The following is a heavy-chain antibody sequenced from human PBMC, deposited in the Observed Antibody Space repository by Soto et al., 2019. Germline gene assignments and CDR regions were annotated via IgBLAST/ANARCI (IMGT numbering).Heavy chain of an antibody. CDR3: ARGGGTTVVTDSDY. CDR2: ISSSSSYI. CDR1: GFTFSSYS. V-gene: IGHV3-21*01. J-gene: IGHJ4*02. Sequence: EVQLVESGGGLVKPGGSLRLSCAASGFTFSSYSMNWVRQAPGKGLEWVSSISSSSSYIYYADSVKGRFTISRDNAKNSLYLQINSLRAGETAVYYCARGGGTTVVTDSDYWGQGTLVTVSS. D-gene: IGHD4-17*01.